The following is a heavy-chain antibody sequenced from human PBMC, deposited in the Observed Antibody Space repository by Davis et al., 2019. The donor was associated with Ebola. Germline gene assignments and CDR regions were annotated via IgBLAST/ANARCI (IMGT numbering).Heavy chain of an antibody. CDR3: ARLVSGY. CDR2: ISYDGSNK. J-gene: IGHJ4*02. D-gene: IGHD6-25*01. CDR1: GFTFSSYG. V-gene: IGHV3-30*03. Sequence: GESLKISCAASGFTFSSYGMHWVRQAPGKGLEWAAVISYDGSNKYYADSVKGRFIISRDNARNSLYLQMNSLKNEDTAVYYCARLVSGYWGQGTLVSVSS.